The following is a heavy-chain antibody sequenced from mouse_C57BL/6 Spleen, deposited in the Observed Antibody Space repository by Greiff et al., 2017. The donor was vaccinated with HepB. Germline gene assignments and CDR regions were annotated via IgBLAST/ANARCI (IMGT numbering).Heavy chain of an antibody. J-gene: IGHJ2*01. CDR3: ARGGYYYGSSYGRGYFDY. V-gene: IGHV1-26*01. D-gene: IGHD1-1*01. CDR2: INPNNGGT. Sequence: VQLQQSGPELVKPGASVKISCKASGYTFTDYYMNWVKQSHGKSLEWIGDINPNNGGTSYNQKFKGKATLTVDKSSSTAYMELRSLTSEDSAVYYCARGGYYYGSSYGRGYFDYWGQGTTLTVSS. CDR1: GYTFTDYY.